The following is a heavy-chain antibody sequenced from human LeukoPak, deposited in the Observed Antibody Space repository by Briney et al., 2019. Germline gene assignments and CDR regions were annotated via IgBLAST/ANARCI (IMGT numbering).Heavy chain of an antibody. CDR3: AKAFSGYFDY. D-gene: IGHD2-15*01. CDR2: INSDGSST. V-gene: IGHV3-74*01. J-gene: IGHJ4*02. Sequence: PGGSLRLSCAASGFTLSNYWMHWVRQAPGKGLVWVSRINSDGSSTSHADSVKGRFTNSRDNAKSTLYLQMNSLRAEDTAVYYCAKAFSGYFDYWGQGTLVTVSS. CDR1: GFTLSNYW.